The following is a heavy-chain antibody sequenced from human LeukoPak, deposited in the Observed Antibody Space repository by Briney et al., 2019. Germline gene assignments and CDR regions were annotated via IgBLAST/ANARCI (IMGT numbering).Heavy chain of an antibody. CDR1: GGSFSGYY. J-gene: IGHJ4*02. Sequence: SETLSLTCAVYGGSFSGYYWSWIRQPPGKGLGWIGEINHSGSTNYNPSLKSRVTISVDTSKNQFSLKLSSVTAADTAVYYCASGKMRGYCSSTSCPRLGYFDYWGQGTLVTVSS. V-gene: IGHV4-34*01. CDR2: INHSGST. CDR3: ASGKMRGYCSSTSCPRLGYFDY. D-gene: IGHD2-2*01.